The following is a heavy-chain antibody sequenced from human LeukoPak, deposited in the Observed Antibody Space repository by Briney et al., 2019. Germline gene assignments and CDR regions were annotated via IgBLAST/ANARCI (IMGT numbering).Heavy chain of an antibody. J-gene: IGHJ5*02. CDR3: ARDRAITGTPSWFDP. V-gene: IGHV4-59*01. D-gene: IGHD1-20*01. Sequence: SETLSLTCTVSGGSISSYYWSWIRQPPGKGLEWIGYIYYSGSTNYNPSLKSRVTISVDTSKNQFSLKLSSVTAADTAVYYCARDRAITGTPSWFDPWGQGTLVTVSS. CDR2: IYYSGST. CDR1: GGSISSYY.